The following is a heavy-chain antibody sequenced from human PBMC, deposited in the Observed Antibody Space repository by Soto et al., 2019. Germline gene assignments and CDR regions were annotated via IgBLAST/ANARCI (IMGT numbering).Heavy chain of an antibody. V-gene: IGHV5-51*01. Sequence: PGESLKISCKGSGYSFTSYWIGWVRQMPGKGLEWMGIIYPGDSDTRYSPSFQGQVTISADKSISTAYLQWSSLKASDTAMYYCARKAARQVGYYYYYGMDVWGQGTTVTVSS. CDR2: IYPGDSDT. CDR3: ARKAARQVGYYYYYGMDV. J-gene: IGHJ6*02. CDR1: GYSFTSYW. D-gene: IGHD6-6*01.